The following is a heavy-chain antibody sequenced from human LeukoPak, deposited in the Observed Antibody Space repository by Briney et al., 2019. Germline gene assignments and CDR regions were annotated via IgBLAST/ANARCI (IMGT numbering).Heavy chain of an antibody. CDR1: GGTFSSYT. D-gene: IGHD3-22*01. J-gene: IGHJ5*02. V-gene: IGHV1-69*02. CDR3: ARVRRGDDSSGP. CDR2: IIPILGIA. Sequence: SVKVSCEASGGTFSSYTISWVRQAPGQGLEWMGRIIPILGIANYAQKFQGRVTITADKSTSTAYMELSSLRSEDTAVYYCARVRRGDDSSGPWGQGTLVTVSS.